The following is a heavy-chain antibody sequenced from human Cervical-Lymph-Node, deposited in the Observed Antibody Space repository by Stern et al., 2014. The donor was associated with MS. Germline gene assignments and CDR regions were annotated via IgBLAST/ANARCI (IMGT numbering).Heavy chain of an antibody. CDR2: IDSDGSTT. V-gene: IGHV3-74*02. CDR1: GFIFSRYW. J-gene: IGHJ4*02. Sequence: EDQLVESGGGLVQPGGSLRLSCAASGFIFSRYWMHWVRQAPGKGLVWVSRIDSDGSTTSYADSVKGRFTISRDNAKNTLYLQMNSLRAEDTAVYYCARAISAMVRGVTDYWGQGTLVTVSS. CDR3: ARAISAMVRGVTDY. D-gene: IGHD3-10*01.